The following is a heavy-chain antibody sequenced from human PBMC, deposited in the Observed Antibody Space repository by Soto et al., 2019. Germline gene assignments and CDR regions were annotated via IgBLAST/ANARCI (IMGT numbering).Heavy chain of an antibody. CDR3: AEIEQEQSGYYFDC. CDR2: ILYDGSNK. D-gene: IGHD3-10*01. J-gene: IGHJ4*02. CDR1: GFTFSSYG. Sequence: QVQLVESGGGVVQPGRSLRLSCAASGFTFSSYGMHWVRQAPGKGLEWVAVILYDGSNKYYSDSVKGRFTISRDNSKKTLYLQMNSLRAKDTAVYYSAEIEQEQSGYYFDCWGQGSLVSVSS. V-gene: IGHV3-30*18.